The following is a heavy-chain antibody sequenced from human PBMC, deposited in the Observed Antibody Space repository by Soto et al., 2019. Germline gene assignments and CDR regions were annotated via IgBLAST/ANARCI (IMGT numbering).Heavy chain of an antibody. D-gene: IGHD4-17*01. Sequence: QVQLVQSGAEVKKPGSSVKVSCEASGGTFSSYAISWVRQAPGQGLEWMGGIIPIFGTANYAQKFQGRVTITADESTSTAYMELSSLRSEDTAVYYCARENRDYGDYAPNWFDPWGQGTLVTVSS. J-gene: IGHJ5*02. CDR2: IIPIFGTA. V-gene: IGHV1-69*01. CDR1: GGTFSSYA. CDR3: ARENRDYGDYAPNWFDP.